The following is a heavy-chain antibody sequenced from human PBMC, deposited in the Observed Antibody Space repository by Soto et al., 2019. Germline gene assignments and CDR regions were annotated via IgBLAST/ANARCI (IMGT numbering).Heavy chain of an antibody. J-gene: IGHJ4*02. CDR1: GYSVTNYW. D-gene: IGHD6-13*01. V-gene: IGHV5-51*01. CDR2: IYPGDSDT. Sequence: GESLKISCKGSGYSVTNYWIGWVRQMPGKGLEWMGIIYPGDSDTRYSPSFQGQVTISADKSISTAYLQWSSLKASDTAMYYCATGYSSSWYYFDYWGQGTLVTVSS. CDR3: ATGYSSSWYYFDY.